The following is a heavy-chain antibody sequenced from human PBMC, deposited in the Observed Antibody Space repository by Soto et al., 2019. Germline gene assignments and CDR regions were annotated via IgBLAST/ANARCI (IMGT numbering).Heavy chain of an antibody. J-gene: IGHJ5*02. D-gene: IGHD3-9*01. CDR2: INPSGGST. V-gene: IGHV1-46*01. CDR3: ARGGYFDWLLQSGWFDP. CDR1: GYTFTSYY. Sequence: QVQLVQSGAEVKKPGASVKVSCKASGYTFTSYYMHWVRQAPGQGLELMGIINPSGGSTSYAQKFQGKVTMTRDTSTITVYMELSSLRSEDTAVYYCARGGYFDWLLQSGWFDPWGQGTLVTVSS.